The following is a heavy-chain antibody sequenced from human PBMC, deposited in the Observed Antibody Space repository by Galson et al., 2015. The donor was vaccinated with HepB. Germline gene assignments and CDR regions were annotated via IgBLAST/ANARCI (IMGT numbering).Heavy chain of an antibody. Sequence: SVKVSCKASGDSISNYVFTWVRQAPGQGLQWMGRVIPMFGTGNDGQKFQGRATVTADEVTSTVYMELSSLRSEDTAVYYCAARRVGGDYYGVDVWGQGTRVTVSS. V-gene: IGHV1-69*13. J-gene: IGHJ6*02. D-gene: IGHD1-26*01. CDR1: GDSISNYV. CDR3: AARRVGGDYYGVDV. CDR2: VIPMFGTG.